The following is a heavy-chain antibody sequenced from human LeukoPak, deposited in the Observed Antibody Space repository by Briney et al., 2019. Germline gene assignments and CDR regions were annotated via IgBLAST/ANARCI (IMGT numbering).Heavy chain of an antibody. D-gene: IGHD2-15*01. V-gene: IGHV4-59*08. CDR1: GGSISSYY. J-gene: IGHJ4*02. CDR2: IFYSGST. Sequence: PSETLSLTCTVSGGSISSYYWGWIRQPPGKGLEWIGNIFYSGSTYYSPSLKSRVTISVDTSKNQFSLTLSSVTAADTAVYYCARVRIVVVVAATRPGDYFDYWGQGTLVTVSS. CDR3: ARVRIVVVVAATRPGDYFDY.